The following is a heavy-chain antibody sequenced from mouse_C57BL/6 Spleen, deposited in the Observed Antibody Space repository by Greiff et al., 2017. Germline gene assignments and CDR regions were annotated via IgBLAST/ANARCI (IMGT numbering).Heavy chain of an antibody. J-gene: IGHJ4*01. CDR1: GYTFTDYY. CDR2: INPYNGGT. CDR3: ARGGEIYHYGSYAMDY. Sequence: EVKVVESGPVLVKPGASVKMSCKASGYTFTDYYMNWVKQSHGKSLEWIGVINPYNGGTSYNQKFKGKATLTVDKSSSTAYMELNSLTSEDSAVYYCARGGEIYHYGSYAMDYWGQGTSVTVSS. V-gene: IGHV1-19*01. D-gene: IGHD1-1*01.